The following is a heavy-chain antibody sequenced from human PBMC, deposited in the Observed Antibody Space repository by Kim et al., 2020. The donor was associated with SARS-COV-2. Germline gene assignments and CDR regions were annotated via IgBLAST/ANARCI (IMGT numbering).Heavy chain of an antibody. Sequence: SETLSLTCAVFGGSLSGYHWTWIRQSPGKGLEWIGEINHSGGTNCIPSLKSRVTMSLDTSKNQFSLKLRSVTAADTAGYYCARGRAGVVPSPILGLGPYYDDYAMDVCGQGTPVTVSS. CDR2: INHSGGT. CDR1: GGSLSGYH. V-gene: IGHV4-34*01. CDR3: ARGRAGVVPSPILGLGPYYDDYAMDV. D-gene: IGHD3-3*01. J-gene: IGHJ6*02.